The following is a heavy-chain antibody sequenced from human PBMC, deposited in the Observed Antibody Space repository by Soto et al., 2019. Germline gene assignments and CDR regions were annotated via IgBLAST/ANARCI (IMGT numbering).Heavy chain of an antibody. Sequence: PGGSVRLSCAASGYTCGSYAMSWVRLAPGKGLEWVSAISGSGGSTYYADSVKGRFTISRDNSKNTLYLQMNSLRAEDTAVYYYAKGNCFHAFDIWGQGTMVTVSS. V-gene: IGHV3-23*01. CDR2: ISGSGGST. D-gene: IGHD1-7*01. CDR1: GYTCGSYA. J-gene: IGHJ3*02. CDR3: AKGNCFHAFDI.